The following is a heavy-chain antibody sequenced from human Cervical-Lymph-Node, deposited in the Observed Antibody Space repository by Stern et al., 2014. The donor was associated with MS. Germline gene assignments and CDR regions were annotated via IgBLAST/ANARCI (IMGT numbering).Heavy chain of an antibody. V-gene: IGHV5-51*01. CDR3: ARQARYYYNWGHYYKNPDF. D-gene: IGHD3-10*01. CDR2: ISPGDSKT. J-gene: IGHJ4*02. Sequence: VQLVESGPEVKEPGESLKISCQASGYTFTNYWIGWVRQMPGKGLEWVGIISPGDSKTIYSPSFQGQVTISADESVATAYLHWSSLQASDTAMYYCARQARYYYNWGHYYKNPDFWGLGTLVTVSS. CDR1: GYTFTNYW.